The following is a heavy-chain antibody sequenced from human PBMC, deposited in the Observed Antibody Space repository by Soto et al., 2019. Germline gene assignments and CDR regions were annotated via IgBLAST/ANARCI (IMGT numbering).Heavy chain of an antibody. Sequence: SETLSLTCAVSGGSISSGGYSWSWIRQPPGKGLEWIGYIYHSGSTYYNLSLKSRVTISVDRSKNQFSLKLSSVTAADTAVYYCARGLYSGYDLLGSEDWFDPWGQGTLVTVSS. V-gene: IGHV4-30-2*01. J-gene: IGHJ5*02. CDR2: IYHSGST. D-gene: IGHD5-12*01. CDR1: GGSISSGGYS. CDR3: ARGLYSGYDLLGSEDWFDP.